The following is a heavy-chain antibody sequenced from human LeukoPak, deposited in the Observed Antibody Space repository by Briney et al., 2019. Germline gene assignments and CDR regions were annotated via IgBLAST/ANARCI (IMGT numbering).Heavy chain of an antibody. CDR1: GFTFSSYA. D-gene: IGHD1-14*01. V-gene: IGHV3-21*01. CDR2: ISSSSSYI. J-gene: IGHJ6*03. CDR3: AREYRTEWYYYMDV. Sequence: GGSLRLSCAASGFTFSSYAMSWVRQAPGKGLEWVSSISSSSSYIYYADSVKGRFTISRDNAKNSLYLQMNSLRAEDTAVYYCAREYRTEWYYYMDVWGKGTTVTISS.